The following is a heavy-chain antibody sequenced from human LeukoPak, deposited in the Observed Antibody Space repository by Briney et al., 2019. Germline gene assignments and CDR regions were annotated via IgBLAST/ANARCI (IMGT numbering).Heavy chain of an antibody. V-gene: IGHV3-74*01. D-gene: IGHD5-18*01. CDR3: VRGGPAGYSYDPFDY. Sequence: PGGSLRLSCAASGFTSSGYWMHWVRQPPGKGLVWVSRINSGGSSISYADSVKGRFTISRDNAKNTVYLQMNSLRVEDTAVYYCVRGGPAGYSYDPFDYWGQGTLVTVSS. CDR2: INSGGSSI. J-gene: IGHJ4*02. CDR1: GFTSSGYW.